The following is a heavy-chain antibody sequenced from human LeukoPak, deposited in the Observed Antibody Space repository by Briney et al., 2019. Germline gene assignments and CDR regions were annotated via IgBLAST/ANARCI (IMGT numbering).Heavy chain of an antibody. CDR3: ARRAPGFSSGWLDY. CDR2: ISSNGGST. Sequence: PGGSLRLSCAASGFTFSSYAIHWVRQAPGKGLEYVAAISSNGGSTFYANSVKGRFIASRDNSKNTLSLQMGSLRTEDLAMYYCARRAPGFSSGWLDYWGQGTPVTVSS. D-gene: IGHD6-19*01. J-gene: IGHJ4*02. V-gene: IGHV3-64*01. CDR1: GFTFSSYA.